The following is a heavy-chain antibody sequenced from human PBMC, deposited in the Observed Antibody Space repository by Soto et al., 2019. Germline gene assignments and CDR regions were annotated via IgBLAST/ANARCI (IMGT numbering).Heavy chain of an antibody. CDR2: IGTAGHT. Sequence: GGSLRLSCAASGFIFSNYDMHWVRQGTGKGKGLEWVAAIGTAGHTYYLGSVKVRLTISRENDKKSLNLEINDLRAEDTAVYYCVRGGPESSGISADDAFDIWGQGTVVTVS. J-gene: IGHJ3*02. CDR1: GFIFSNYD. CDR3: VRGGPESSGISADDAFDI. D-gene: IGHD6-19*01. V-gene: IGHV3-13*01.